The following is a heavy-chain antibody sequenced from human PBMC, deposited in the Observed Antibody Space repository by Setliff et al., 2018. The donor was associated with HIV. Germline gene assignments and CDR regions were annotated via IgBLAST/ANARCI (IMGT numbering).Heavy chain of an antibody. D-gene: IGHD3-22*01. Sequence: GASVKVSCKASGYTFTSYGISWVRQAPGQGLEWMGWISAYNGNTNYAEKFRGRVTMTSDTSTNTVYMELRSLRSEETAVFYCARDGGDGSGYYYADYWGQGTLVTVSS. CDR1: GYTFTSYG. CDR3: ARDGGDGSGYYYADY. J-gene: IGHJ4*02. V-gene: IGHV1-18*01. CDR2: ISAYNGNT.